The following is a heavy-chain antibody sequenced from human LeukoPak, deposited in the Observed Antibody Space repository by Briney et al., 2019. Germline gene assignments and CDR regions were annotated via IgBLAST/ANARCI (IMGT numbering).Heavy chain of an antibody. CDR3: AKDYCSGGSCYSEWFDP. J-gene: IGHJ5*02. Sequence: PGGSLRLSCAASGFTFSDYYMSWIRQAPGKGLEWVSYISSSSSYTNYADSVKGRFTISRDNAKNSLYLQMNSLRAEDTAVYYCAKDYCSGGSCYSEWFDPWGQGTLVTVSS. CDR2: ISSSSSYT. V-gene: IGHV3-11*05. CDR1: GFTFSDYY. D-gene: IGHD2-15*01.